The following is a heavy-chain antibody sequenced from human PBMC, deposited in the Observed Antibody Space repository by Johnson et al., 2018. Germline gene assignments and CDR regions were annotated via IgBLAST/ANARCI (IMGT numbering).Heavy chain of an antibody. CDR3: AREDWNYGRGTLDM. CDR2: IWNDGSKQ. J-gene: IGHJ3*01. Sequence: VQLVESGGGVVQXGRSLRLSCAASGFIFSTYGMNWVRQAPDKGLEWVALIWNDGSKQYYADSVKGRFTISRDNSKSTFYLQMDSLRVEDTDVYYCAREDWNYGRGTLDMWGQGTMVAVSS. CDR1: GFIFSTYG. D-gene: IGHD1-7*01. V-gene: IGHV3-33*01.